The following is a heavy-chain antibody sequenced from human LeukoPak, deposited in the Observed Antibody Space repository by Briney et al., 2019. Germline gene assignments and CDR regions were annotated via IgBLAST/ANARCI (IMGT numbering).Heavy chain of an antibody. CDR2: IYHSGST. V-gene: IGHV4-30-2*01. D-gene: IGHD2-2*03. J-gene: IGHJ3*01. Sequence: PSETLSLTCTVSGGSISSGGYSWSWIRQPPGKGLEWIGYIYHSGSTYYNPSLKSRVTISVDRSKNQFSLKLSSVTAADTAVYYCARWIDMPPYDAFDVWGQGTMVTVSS. CDR1: GGSISSGGYS. CDR3: ARWIDMPPYDAFDV.